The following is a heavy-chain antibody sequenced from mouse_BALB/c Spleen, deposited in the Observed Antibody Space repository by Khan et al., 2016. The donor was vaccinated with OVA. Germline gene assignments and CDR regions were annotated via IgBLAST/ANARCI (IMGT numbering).Heavy chain of an antibody. J-gene: IGHJ1*01. CDR1: GYTFTSYD. D-gene: IGHD1-1*02. V-gene: IGHV1S56*01. CDR2: IFPGDDST. Sequence: QIQLVQSGAELVKPGASVKLSCKASGYTFTSYDINWVRQRPEQGLEWIGWIFPGDDSTKYNEKFKGKATLTTDKSSSPAYMQLSRLTSEVYAVYFGARHYYGGNLYWYFDVWGAGTTVTVSS. CDR3: ARHYYGGNLYWYFDV.